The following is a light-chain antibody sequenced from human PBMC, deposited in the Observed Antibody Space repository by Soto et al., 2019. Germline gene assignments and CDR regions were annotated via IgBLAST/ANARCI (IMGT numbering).Light chain of an antibody. CDR1: QPVNNNF. Sequence: VVLTQSPDTLSLSPGERATLSCRAGQPVNNNFLAWYRQNTGQAPRLLIYGASTRATGVPDRFSGSGAGKDFTLTIRRLEPEDFAVYFCKKYGNTPRTFGKGTKVDIK. V-gene: IGKV3-20*01. CDR3: KKYGNTPRT. J-gene: IGKJ1*01. CDR2: GAS.